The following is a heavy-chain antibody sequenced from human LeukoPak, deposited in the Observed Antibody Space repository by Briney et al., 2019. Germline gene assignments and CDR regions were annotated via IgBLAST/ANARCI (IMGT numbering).Heavy chain of an antibody. CDR2: INHDGSST. Sequence: GGSLRFSCAASGFTFSTFWMHWVRQAPGKGLVWVSRINHDGSSTNYADSVTGRFTISRDNAKNTLHLQMNSLRAEDTAVYYCVRDWGYDSSGYWQKYFDSWGQGTLVTVSS. D-gene: IGHD3-22*01. CDR1: GFTFSTFW. CDR3: VRDWGYDSSGYWQKYFDS. J-gene: IGHJ4*02. V-gene: IGHV3-74*01.